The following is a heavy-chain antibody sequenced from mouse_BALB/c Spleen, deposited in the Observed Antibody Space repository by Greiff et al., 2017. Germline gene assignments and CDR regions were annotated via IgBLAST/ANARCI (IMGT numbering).Heavy chain of an antibody. CDR3: ARHVNYRYDGEGTGWYLDV. V-gene: IGHV5-9-3*01. Sequence: EVKVVESGGGLVKPGGSLKLSCAASGFTFSSYAMSWVRQTPEQRLEWVATISSGGSYTYYPDSVKGRFTISRDNAKNTLYLQMSSLRSEDTAMYYCARHVNYRYDGEGTGWYLDVWGAGTTVTVSS. J-gene: IGHJ1*01. D-gene: IGHD2-14*01. CDR2: ISSGGSYT. CDR1: GFTFSSYA.